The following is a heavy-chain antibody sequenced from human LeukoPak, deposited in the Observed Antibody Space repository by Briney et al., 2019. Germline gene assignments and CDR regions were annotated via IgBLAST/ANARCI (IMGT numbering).Heavy chain of an antibody. V-gene: IGHV4-59*08. J-gene: IGHJ4*02. Sequence: SETLSLTCTVSGGSISSYYWSWIRQPPGKGLEWIGYIYYSGSTNYNPSLKSRVTISVDTSKNQFSLRLSSVTAADTAVYYCASLTYGNYYFDYWGQGTLVTVSS. CDR3: ASLTYGNYYFDY. CDR1: GGSISSYY. D-gene: IGHD1-7*01. CDR2: IYYSGST.